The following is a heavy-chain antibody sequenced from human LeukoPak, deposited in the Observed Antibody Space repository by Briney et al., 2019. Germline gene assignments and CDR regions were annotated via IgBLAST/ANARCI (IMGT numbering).Heavy chain of an antibody. CDR2: IYHSGST. D-gene: IGHD4-17*01. CDR1: GYSISSGYY. V-gene: IGHV4-38-2*02. J-gene: IGHJ4*02. CDR3: AREGRDYGDYSDYFDY. Sequence: PSETLSLTCTVSGYSISSGYYWGWIRQPPGKGLEWIGSIYHSGSTYYNPSLKSRVTISVDTSKNQFSLKLSSVTAADTAVYYCAREGRDYGDYSDYFDYWGQGTLVTVSS.